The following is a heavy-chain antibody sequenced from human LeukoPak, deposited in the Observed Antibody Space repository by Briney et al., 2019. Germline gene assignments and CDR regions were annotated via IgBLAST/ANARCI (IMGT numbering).Heavy chain of an antibody. D-gene: IGHD2-8*02. J-gene: IGHJ4*02. CDR2: IWYDGSKK. V-gene: IGHV3-33*01. CDR1: GFTISSYG. Sequence: PGGSLRLSCAASGFTISSYGMHWFRQAPGKGLEWVAVIWYDGSKKYYADSVKGRFTISRDNSKNTLYLQMDSLRAEDTAVYYCARYNTGSVDYWGQGTLVTVSS. CDR3: ARYNTGSVDY.